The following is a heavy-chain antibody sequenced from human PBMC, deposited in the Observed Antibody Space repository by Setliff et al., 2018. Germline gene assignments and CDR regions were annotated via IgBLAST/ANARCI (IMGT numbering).Heavy chain of an antibody. V-gene: IGHV3-23*01. CDR2: ISGSGAI. CDR1: GFTFSNYA. D-gene: IGHD2-15*01. CDR3: ARLSYRWSQYYYFDY. Sequence: PGGSLRLSCAASGFTFSNYAMSWVRQAPGKGLEWVSAISGSGAISYADSVKGRFTVSRDNSKNTLYLQMNSLRGEDTAVYYCARLSYRWSQYYYFDYWGQGTLVTVSS. J-gene: IGHJ4*02.